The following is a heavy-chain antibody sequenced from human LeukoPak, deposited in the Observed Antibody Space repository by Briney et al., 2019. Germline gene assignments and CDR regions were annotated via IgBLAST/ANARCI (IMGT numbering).Heavy chain of an antibody. J-gene: IGHJ6*03. V-gene: IGHV1-24*01. Sequence: ASVKVSCKVSGYTLTELSMHWVRQAPGKGLEWMGGFDPEDGETIYAQKFQGRVTMTEDTSTETAYMELSSLRSEDTAVYYCATALSARPLEIYYYYMDVWGKGTTVTVSS. CDR2: FDPEDGET. D-gene: IGHD6-6*01. CDR1: GYTLTELS. CDR3: ATALSARPLEIYYYYMDV.